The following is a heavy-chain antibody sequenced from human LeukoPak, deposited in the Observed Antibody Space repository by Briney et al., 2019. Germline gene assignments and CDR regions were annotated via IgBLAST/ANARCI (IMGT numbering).Heavy chain of an antibody. Sequence: SETLSLTCTVSGGSVSSGTYYWSWIRQPPGKGLEWIGYIYYSGSTNYNPSLKSRVTISIDTSKNQFSLKLSSVTAADTAVYYCARDRVRGNANPYFDYWGQGTLVTVSS. CDR1: GGSVSSGTYY. D-gene: IGHD1-1*01. CDR3: ARDRVRGNANPYFDY. V-gene: IGHV4-61*01. J-gene: IGHJ4*02. CDR2: IYYSGST.